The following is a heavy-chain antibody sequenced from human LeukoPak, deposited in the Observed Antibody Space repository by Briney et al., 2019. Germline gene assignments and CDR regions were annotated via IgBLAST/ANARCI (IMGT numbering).Heavy chain of an antibody. J-gene: IGHJ5*02. D-gene: IGHD2-2*01. CDR1: GYTFTGYY. CDR2: INPNSGGT. Sequence: VASVKVSCKASGYTFTGYYMHWVRQAPGQGLEWMGWINPNSGGTNYAQEFQGRVTMTRDTSISTAYMELSRLRSDDTAVYYCARGDCSSTSCYDWFDPWGQGTLVTVSS. CDR3: ARGDCSSTSCYDWFDP. V-gene: IGHV1-2*02.